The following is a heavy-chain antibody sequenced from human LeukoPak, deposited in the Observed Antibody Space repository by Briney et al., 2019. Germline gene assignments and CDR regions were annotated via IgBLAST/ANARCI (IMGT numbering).Heavy chain of an antibody. CDR2: INSDGSST. V-gene: IGHV3-74*01. D-gene: IGHD5-12*01. Sequence: GGSLRLSCAASGFTFSSYWMHWVRQAPGKGLVWVSRINSDGSSTSYADSVKGRFTISRDNAKNTLYLQMNSLRAEDTAVYYCARPGGYSYWYFDLWGRGTLVTVSS. J-gene: IGHJ2*01. CDR3: ARPGGYSYWYFDL. CDR1: GFTFSSYW.